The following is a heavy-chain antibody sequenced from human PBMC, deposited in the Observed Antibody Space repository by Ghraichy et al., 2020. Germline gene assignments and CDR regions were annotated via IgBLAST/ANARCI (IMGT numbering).Heavy chain of an antibody. J-gene: IGHJ5*02. Sequence: SQTLSLTCAVYGGSFSGYYWSWIRQPPGKGLEWIGEINHSGSTNYNPSLKSRVTISVDTSKNQFSLRLSSVTAADTAVYYCARGPVPRGFWSGYKTSPFDPCGQAPLVT. CDR1: GGSFSGYY. D-gene: IGHD3-3*01. V-gene: IGHV4-34*01. CDR2: INHSGST. CDR3: ARGPVPRGFWSGYKTSPFDP.